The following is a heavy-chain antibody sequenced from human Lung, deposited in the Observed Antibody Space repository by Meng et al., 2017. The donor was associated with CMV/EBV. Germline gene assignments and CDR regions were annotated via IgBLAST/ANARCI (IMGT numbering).Heavy chain of an antibody. CDR2: ISAYNGNT. CDR1: GYTFTGYG. Sequence: ASVTVSCKASGYTFTGYGISWVRQAPGQGLEWMGWISAYNGNTNDAQKLQGRVTMTTDTSTSTAYMELRSLRSDDTAVYYGAREGYGDYVPYYYYGMDVWGQGTTVTVSS. D-gene: IGHD4-17*01. V-gene: IGHV1-18*01. J-gene: IGHJ6*02. CDR3: AREGYGDYVPYYYYGMDV.